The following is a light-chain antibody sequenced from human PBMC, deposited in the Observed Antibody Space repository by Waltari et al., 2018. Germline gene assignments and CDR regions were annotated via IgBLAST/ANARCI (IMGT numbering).Light chain of an antibody. V-gene: IGLV2-8*01. Sequence: QSALTQPPSASGSPGQSVTISCTGTSGTIGGYNYVSWYQQHPGKAPNLIIYEVTKRPSGVPDRFSGSKSGNTASLTGSGLQAEDEADYYCSSYAGSINSPSVFGTGTKVTVL. CDR1: SGTIGGYNY. CDR2: EVT. J-gene: IGLJ1*01. CDR3: SSYAGSINSPSV.